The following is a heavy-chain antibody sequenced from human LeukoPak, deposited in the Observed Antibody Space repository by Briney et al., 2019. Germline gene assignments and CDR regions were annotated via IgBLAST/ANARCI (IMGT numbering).Heavy chain of an antibody. J-gene: IGHJ4*02. CDR2: IYYSGST. CDR1: GGSISSGVYY. Sequence: SQTLSLTCSVSGGSISSGVYYWSWIRQPRGTGLEWIGYIYYSGSTYYNPSLKSRVTISVDTSKNQFSLKLSSVTAADTAVYYFARENAEWLIDYSGPGALVTVSS. D-gene: IGHD3-3*01. V-gene: IGHV4-30-4*08. CDR3: ARENAEWLIDY.